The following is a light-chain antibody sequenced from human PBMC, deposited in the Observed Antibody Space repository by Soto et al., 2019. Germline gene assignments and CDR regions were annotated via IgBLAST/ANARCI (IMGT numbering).Light chain of an antibody. V-gene: IGKV3-20*01. Sequence: TQSPGTLSLSPGERATLSCRASQSVSSTYLAWYQQKPGQAPRLLIYGASSRATGIPDRFSGSGSGTDFTLTISRLEPEDFAVYYCQQYGRAPPNTFGGGTKVDIK. J-gene: IGKJ4*01. CDR2: GAS. CDR1: QSVSSTY. CDR3: QQYGRAPPNT.